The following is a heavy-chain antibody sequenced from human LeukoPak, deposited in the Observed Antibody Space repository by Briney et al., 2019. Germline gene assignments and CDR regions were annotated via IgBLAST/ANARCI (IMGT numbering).Heavy chain of an antibody. CDR3: ARDRITMIG. V-gene: IGHV3-7*01. Sequence: PGGSLRLSCAASVTFSNAWMNWVRQAPGKGLEWVANIKQDGSEKYYVDSVKGRFTISRDNAKNSLYLQMNSLRAEDTAVYYCARDRITMIGWGQGTLVTVSS. CDR1: VTFSNAW. CDR2: IKQDGSEK. D-gene: IGHD3-22*01. J-gene: IGHJ4*02.